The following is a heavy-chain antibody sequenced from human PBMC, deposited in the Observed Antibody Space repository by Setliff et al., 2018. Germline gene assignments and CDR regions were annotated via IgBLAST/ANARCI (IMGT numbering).Heavy chain of an antibody. CDR2: VYFSGYT. CDR3: ARQGGRLFDN. CDR1: GGSISSSSYY. J-gene: IGHJ4*02. V-gene: IGHV4-39*01. Sequence: SETLSLTCTVSGGSISSSSYYWGWIRQPPGKGLEWLGSVYFSGYTYYNPSLSGRVTISIDTSKNQFSLRLTSVTAADTASYFCARQGGRLFDNWGQGTLVTVSS.